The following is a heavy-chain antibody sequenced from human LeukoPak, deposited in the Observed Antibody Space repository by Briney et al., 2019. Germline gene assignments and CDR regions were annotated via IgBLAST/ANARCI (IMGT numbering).Heavy chain of an antibody. D-gene: IGHD3-3*01. J-gene: IGHJ4*02. CDR3: AKDSGITILLPSGDYFDY. CDR2: ISGSGGST. Sequence: QSGGSLRLSCAASGFTFSSYAMSWVRQAPGKGLEWVSAISGSGGSTYYADSVKGRFTISRDNSKNTLYLQMNSLRAEDTAVYYCAKDSGITILLPSGDYFDYWGQGTLVTVSS. CDR1: GFTFSSYA. V-gene: IGHV3-23*01.